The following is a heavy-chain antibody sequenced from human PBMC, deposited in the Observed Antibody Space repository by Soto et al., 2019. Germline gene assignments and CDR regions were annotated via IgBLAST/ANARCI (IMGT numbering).Heavy chain of an antibody. D-gene: IGHD2-15*01. Sequence: GGSLRLSCVASGFTFSSYGMHWVRQAPGKGLEWVAVIWYDGSSKYYADSVKDRFTISRDNSKNTLYLQINSLRAEDTAVYYCARDQGGNTFDYWGQGTLVTVSS. CDR3: ARDQGGNTFDY. CDR2: IWYDGSSK. J-gene: IGHJ4*02. V-gene: IGHV3-33*01. CDR1: GFTFSSYG.